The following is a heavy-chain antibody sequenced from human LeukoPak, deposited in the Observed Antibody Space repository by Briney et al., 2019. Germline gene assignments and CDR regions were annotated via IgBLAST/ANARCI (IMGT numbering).Heavy chain of an antibody. Sequence: GESLKISCKASGYSFTTYWIGWVRQMPGKGLEWMGIVQPGDSNTKYSPSFQGQVTISADKSINTAYLQWTSLKASDTAIYYCARQSSSWRNFDPWGQGTLVTVSS. CDR2: VQPGDSNT. D-gene: IGHD6-13*01. J-gene: IGHJ5*02. CDR3: ARQSSSWRNFDP. V-gene: IGHV5-51*01. CDR1: GYSFTTYW.